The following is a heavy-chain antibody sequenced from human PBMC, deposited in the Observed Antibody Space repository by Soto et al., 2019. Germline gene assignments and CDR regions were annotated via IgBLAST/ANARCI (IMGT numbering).Heavy chain of an antibody. J-gene: IGHJ6*02. CDR3: ASQYYDFWSGYYLGMDV. D-gene: IGHD3-3*01. Sequence: SETLSLTCSASGGCISSSSYYWGWIRQPPGKGLEWIGSIYYSGSTYYNPSLKSRVTISVDTSKNQFSLKLSSVTAADTAVYYCASQYYDFWSGYYLGMDVWGQGTTVTVSS. V-gene: IGHV4-39*01. CDR2: IYYSGST. CDR1: GGCISSSSYY.